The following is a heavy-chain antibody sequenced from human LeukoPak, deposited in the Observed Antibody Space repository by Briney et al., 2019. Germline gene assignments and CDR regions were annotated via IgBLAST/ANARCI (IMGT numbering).Heavy chain of an antibody. CDR2: ISSSGSTI. D-gene: IGHD4-17*01. CDR3: ARGLKESHYYGDYVVAEFDY. Sequence: QPGGSLRLSCAASGFTFSSYEMNWVRQAPGKGLEWVSYISSSGSTIYYADSVKGRFTISRDNAKNSLYLQMNSLRAEDTAVYYCARGLKESHYYGDYVVAEFDYWGQGTLVTVSS. CDR1: GFTFSSYE. V-gene: IGHV3-48*03. J-gene: IGHJ4*02.